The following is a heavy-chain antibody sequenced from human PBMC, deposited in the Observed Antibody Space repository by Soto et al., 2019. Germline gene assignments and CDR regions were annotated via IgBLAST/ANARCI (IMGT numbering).Heavy chain of an antibody. CDR2: MNANNGKT. Sequence: VNGAWKTVGWANAKYAGHSVRLAPGQRLEWMGWMNANNGKTKYALQFQGRVTMTRNTSISTAYMELSSLRSEDTAVYYCARVSSPQYCSGGICYSLSAFDIWGQGTMGTVSS. CDR1: GWANAKYA. V-gene: IGHV1-8*01. D-gene: IGHD2-15*01. CDR3: ARVSSPQYCSGGICYSLSAFDI. J-gene: IGHJ3*02.